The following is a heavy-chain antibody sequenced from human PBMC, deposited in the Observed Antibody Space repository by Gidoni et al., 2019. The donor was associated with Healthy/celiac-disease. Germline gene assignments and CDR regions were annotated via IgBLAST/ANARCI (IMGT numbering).Heavy chain of an antibody. Sequence: EVQLVESGGGLVKPGGSLRLSCAASGFTFSSYRMNWVRQAPGKGLEWVSSISSSSSYIYYADSVKGRFTISRDNAKNSLYLQMNSLRAEDTAVYYCARVTDLPGYCSGGSCYGLWYYYGMDVWGQGTTVTVSS. J-gene: IGHJ6*02. V-gene: IGHV3-21*01. CDR3: ARVTDLPGYCSGGSCYGLWYYYGMDV. CDR1: GFTFSSYR. CDR2: ISSSSSYI. D-gene: IGHD2-15*01.